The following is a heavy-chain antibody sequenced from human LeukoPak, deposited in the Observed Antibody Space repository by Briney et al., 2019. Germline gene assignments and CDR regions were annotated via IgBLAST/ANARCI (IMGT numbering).Heavy chain of an antibody. D-gene: IGHD4-17*01. V-gene: IGHV4-4*07. CDR2: IYANENT. CDR1: GVSISAYY. J-gene: IGHJ4*02. CDR3: ARDPTTVTSIFDS. Sequence: PSETLPLTCTVSGVSISAYYWSWIRQPAGNGLEWIGRIYPGESIYANENTYYNPSLKSRVTMSGDTSKNQLSLKLRSVTAADTAVYYCARDPTTVTSIFDSWGQGTLVTVSS.